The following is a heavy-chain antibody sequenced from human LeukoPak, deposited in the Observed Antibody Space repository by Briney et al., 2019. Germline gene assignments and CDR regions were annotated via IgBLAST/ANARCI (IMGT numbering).Heavy chain of an antibody. Sequence: SETLSLTCTVSAYSISSGYYWGWIRPSPGKGLEWIGILYHSGSTYCNPSLKSRVTVSVDTSKNQFSLKLSAATAADTAVYYCARLIFCSGYWFDLWGQGTLVTVSS. CDR2: LYHSGST. CDR3: ARLIFCSGYWFDL. J-gene: IGHJ5*02. V-gene: IGHV4-38-2*02. D-gene: IGHD3-3*01. CDR1: AYSISSGYY.